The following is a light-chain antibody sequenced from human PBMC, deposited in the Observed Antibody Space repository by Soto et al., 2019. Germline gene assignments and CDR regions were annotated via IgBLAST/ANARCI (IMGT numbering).Light chain of an antibody. J-gene: IGLJ2*01. CDR2: ENN. V-gene: IGLV6-57*04. Sequence: NFMLTQPHSVSESPGKTVTISCTRSSGSIANNYMQWYQQRPGSAPTTVIFENNQRPSGVPDRFSGSTDGSSNSASLTISGLKTEDEADYYCQSYDTHTIIFGGGTKVTVL. CDR3: QSYDTHTII. CDR1: SGSIANNY.